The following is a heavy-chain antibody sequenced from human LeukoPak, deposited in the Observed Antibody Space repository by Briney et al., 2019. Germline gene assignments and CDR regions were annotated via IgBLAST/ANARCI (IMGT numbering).Heavy chain of an antibody. V-gene: IGHV1-46*01. D-gene: IGHD3-22*01. CDR2: INPSGGST. J-gene: IGHJ4*02. Sequence: ASVKVSCKASGYTFTSYYMHWVRQAPGQGLEWMGIINPSGGSTSYAQKFQGRVTMTRDMSTSTVYMELSSLRSEDTAVYYCARDHYDSSGFTRNFDYWGQGTLVTVYS. CDR3: ARDHYDSSGFTRNFDY. CDR1: GYTFTSYY.